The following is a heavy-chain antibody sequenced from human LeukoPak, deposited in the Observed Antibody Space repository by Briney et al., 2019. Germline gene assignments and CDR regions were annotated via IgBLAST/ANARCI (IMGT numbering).Heavy chain of an antibody. Sequence: GGSLRLSCAASGLPFSSYGMHWVRQAPGKGLEWVALISYDGTNDYYGDSVKGRFTISRDNSKNTLYLEVNSLRAEDTVIYYCAKSKFSCIGNNCYSPEYWGQGTLVTVSS. J-gene: IGHJ4*02. D-gene: IGHD2-15*01. CDR3: AKSKFSCIGNNCYSPEY. CDR2: ISYDGTND. V-gene: IGHV3-30*18. CDR1: GLPFSSYG.